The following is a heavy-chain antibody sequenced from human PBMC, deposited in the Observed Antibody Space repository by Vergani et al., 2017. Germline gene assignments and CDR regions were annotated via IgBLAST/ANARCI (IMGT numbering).Heavy chain of an antibody. Sequence: VQLVESGGGLVKPGGSLRLSCAASGFTVSSNYMSWVRQAPGKGLEWVSVIYSGGSTYYADSVKGRFTISGHNSKNTLYLQMNSLRAEDTAVYYCARGNYGSGSYYPHYWGQGTLVTVSS. D-gene: IGHD3-10*01. CDR2: IYSGGST. J-gene: IGHJ4*02. CDR3: ARGNYGSGSYYPHY. V-gene: IGHV3-53*04. CDR1: GFTVSSNY.